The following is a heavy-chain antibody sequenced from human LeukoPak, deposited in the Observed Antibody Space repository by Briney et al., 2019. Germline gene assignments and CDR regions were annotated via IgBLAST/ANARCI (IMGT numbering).Heavy chain of an antibody. V-gene: IGHV4-39*01. D-gene: IGHD6-19*01. CDR3: ARLTYSSGWYFGY. J-gene: IGHJ4*02. Sequence: TSETLSLTCTVSGGSISSSSYYWGWIRQPPGRGLEWIGSIYYSGSTYYNPSLKSRVTISVDTSKNQISLKLSSVTAADTAVYYCARLTYSSGWYFGYWGQGTLVTVSS. CDR2: IYYSGST. CDR1: GGSISSSSYY.